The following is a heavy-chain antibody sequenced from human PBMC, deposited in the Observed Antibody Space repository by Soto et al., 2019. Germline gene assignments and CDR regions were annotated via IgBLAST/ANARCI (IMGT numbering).Heavy chain of an antibody. Sequence: GGSLRLSCAASGFTFSSYDMHWVRQATGKGLEWVSAIGTAGDTYYPGSVKGRFTISRENAKNSLYLQMNSLRAGDTAVYYCARGRCSSTSCQYDYYYYYYMDVWGKGTTVTVSS. V-gene: IGHV3-13*01. CDR1: GFTFSSYD. CDR2: IGTAGDT. J-gene: IGHJ6*03. CDR3: ARGRCSSTSCQYDYYYYYYMDV. D-gene: IGHD2-2*01.